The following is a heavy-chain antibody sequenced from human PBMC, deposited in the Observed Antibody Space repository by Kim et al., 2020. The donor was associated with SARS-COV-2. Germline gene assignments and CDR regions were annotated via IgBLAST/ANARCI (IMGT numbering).Heavy chain of an antibody. CDR3: ARANYYGSGSYRPIYNWFDP. D-gene: IGHD3-10*01. CDR1: GGSFSGYY. Sequence: SETLSLTCAVYGGSFSGYYWSWIRQPPGKGLEWIGEINHSGSTNYNPSLKSRVTISVDTSKNQFSLKLSSVTAADTAVYYCARANYYGSGSYRPIYNWFDPWGQGTLVTVSS. CDR2: INHSGST. J-gene: IGHJ5*02. V-gene: IGHV4-34*01.